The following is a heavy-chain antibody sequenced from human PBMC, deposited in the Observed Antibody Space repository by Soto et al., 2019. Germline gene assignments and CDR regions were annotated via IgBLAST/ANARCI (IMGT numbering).Heavy chain of an antibody. Sequence: QVQLQESGPGLVKPSGTLSLTCAVSGVSISIPTWWAWVRQAPGKGLEWIGEIDHSGTTTYNPSLNSRVTISLDRSKNQFSLRLTSVADADTAVYFCARGKFYAFDICGQGTMVTVSS. CDR3: ARGKFYAFDI. J-gene: IGHJ3*02. CDR2: IDHSGTT. V-gene: IGHV4-4*02. CDR1: GVSISIPTW.